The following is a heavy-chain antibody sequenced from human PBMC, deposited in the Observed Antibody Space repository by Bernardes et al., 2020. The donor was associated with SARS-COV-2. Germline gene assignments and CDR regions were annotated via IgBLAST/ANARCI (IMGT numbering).Heavy chain of an antibody. CDR1: GFTFSSYG. J-gene: IGHJ3*01. Sequence: GGSLRLSCEASGFTFSSYGMHWVRQAPGKGLEWVTIISYNGKNSDYADSVKGRFTTSRDNSKNTLYLQMNNLRPEDTAVYFCARDFEPGDNSGWSPESNVFHVWGQGTRVTVSS. D-gene: IGHD6-19*01. V-gene: IGHV3-30*19. CDR2: ISYNGKNS. CDR3: ARDFEPGDNSGWSPESNVFHV.